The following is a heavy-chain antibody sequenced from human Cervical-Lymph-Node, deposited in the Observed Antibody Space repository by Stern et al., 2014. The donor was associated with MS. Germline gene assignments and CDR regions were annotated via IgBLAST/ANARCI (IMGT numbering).Heavy chain of an antibody. J-gene: IGHJ6*02. Sequence: VQLEESGGGLVKPGGALRLSCAASGFTFSDYYMSWIRQAPGKGLEWVSYISSTDSTRYYADSVKGRFTVSRDNPTKSLFLQMNSLRAEDTAVYYCARVVGVIRGYYGMDVWGQGTTVTVSS. CDR1: GFTFSDYY. D-gene: IGHD2-21*01. CDR3: ARVVGVIRGYYGMDV. CDR2: ISSTDSTR. V-gene: IGHV3-11*01.